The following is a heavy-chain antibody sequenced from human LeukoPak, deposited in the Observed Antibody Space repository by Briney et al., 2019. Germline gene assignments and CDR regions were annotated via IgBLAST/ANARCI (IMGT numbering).Heavy chain of an antibody. CDR2: IYYSGST. V-gene: IGHV4-31*03. CDR3: ARVYDSSGYHYYFDY. Sequence: SQTLSLTCTVSGGSISSGGYYWSWIRQHPGKGPEWIGYIYYSGSTYYNPSLKSRVTISVDTSKNQFSLKLSSVTAADTAVYYCARVYDSSGYHYYFDYWGQGTLVTVSS. D-gene: IGHD3-22*01. CDR1: GGSISSGGYY. J-gene: IGHJ4*02.